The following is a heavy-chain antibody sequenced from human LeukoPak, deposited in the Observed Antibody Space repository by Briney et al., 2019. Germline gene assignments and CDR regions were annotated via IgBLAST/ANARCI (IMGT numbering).Heavy chain of an antibody. V-gene: IGHV4-34*01. D-gene: IGHD3-9*01. CDR2: INHSGST. CDR3: ASTSGYSLMSD. CDR1: GFTFSSYS. Sequence: GSLRLSCAASGFTFSSYSMNWIRQPPGKGLEWIGEINHSGSTNYNPSLKSRVTISVDTSKNQFSLKLSSVTAADTAVYYCASTSGYSLMSDWGQGTLVTVSS. J-gene: IGHJ4*02.